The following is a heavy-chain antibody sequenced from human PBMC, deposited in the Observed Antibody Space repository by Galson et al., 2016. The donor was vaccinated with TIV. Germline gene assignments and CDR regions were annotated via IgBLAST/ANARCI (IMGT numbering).Heavy chain of an antibody. CDR3: AREGAVRWPSNGFDI. CDR2: VYAGGST. V-gene: IGHV4-61*02. D-gene: IGHD4-23*01. J-gene: IGHJ3*02. CDR1: GDALSSDNYY. Sequence: LSLTCTVSGDALSSDNYYWSWVRQPAGKGLEWIGRVYAGGSTIYNPSLMSRLTISVDASKNQLSLKLTSVTAADTAIYYCAREGAVRWPSNGFDIWGQGTMVTISS.